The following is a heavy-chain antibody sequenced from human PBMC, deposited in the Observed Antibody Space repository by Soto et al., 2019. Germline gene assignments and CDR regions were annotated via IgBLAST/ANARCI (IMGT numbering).Heavy chain of an antibody. CDR3: AKDVSWIQLWYLDY. J-gene: IGHJ4*02. D-gene: IGHD5-18*01. CDR2: ISGSGGST. V-gene: IGHV3-23*01. CDR1: GFTFSSYA. Sequence: PGGSLRLSCAASGFTFSSYAMSWVRQAPGKGLEWVSAISGSGGSTYYADSAKGRFTISRDNSKNTLYLQMNSLRAEDTAVYYCAKDVSWIQLWYLDYWGQGTLVTVSS.